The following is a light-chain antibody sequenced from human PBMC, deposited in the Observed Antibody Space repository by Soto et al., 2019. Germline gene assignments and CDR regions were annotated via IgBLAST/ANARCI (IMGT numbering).Light chain of an antibody. V-gene: IGKV3-11*01. J-gene: IGKJ5*01. Sequence: EIVLTQSPATLSLSPGERATLSCRASQSVSSYLAWYQQKPGQAPRLLIYGVSTRATGVPARFSGSGSGTDFTLTISSLEPEDFAVYYCQQYDNSPITFGQGTRLEI. CDR3: QQYDNSPIT. CDR2: GVS. CDR1: QSVSSY.